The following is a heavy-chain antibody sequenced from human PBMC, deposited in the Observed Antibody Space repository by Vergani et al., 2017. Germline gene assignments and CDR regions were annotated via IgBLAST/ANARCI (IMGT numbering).Heavy chain of an antibody. D-gene: IGHD5-12*01. CDR2: ISYDGSNK. V-gene: IGHV3-30*18. J-gene: IGHJ3*02. Sequence: QVQLVESGGGVVQPGRSLRLSCAASGFTFSSYGMHWVRQAPGKGLEWVAVISYDGSNKYYADSVKGRFTISRDNSKNTLYLQMNSLRAEDTALYYCAKDMIRGYSGYDPYMAFDIWGQGTMVTVSS. CDR1: GFTFSSYG. CDR3: AKDMIRGYSGYDPYMAFDI.